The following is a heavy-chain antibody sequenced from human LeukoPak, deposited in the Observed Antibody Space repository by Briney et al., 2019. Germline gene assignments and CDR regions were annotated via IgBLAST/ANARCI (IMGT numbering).Heavy chain of an antibody. D-gene: IGHD3-10*01. CDR3: AREQSMVRGVTSFDY. J-gene: IGHJ4*02. CDR1: GFTFSSYW. CDR2: IKQDGSEK. V-gene: IGHV3-7*01. Sequence: GGTLRLSCAASGFTFSSYWMSWVRQAPGKGLEWVANIKQDGSEKYYVDSVKGRFTISRDNAKNSLYLQMNSLRAEDTAVYSCAREQSMVRGVTSFDYWGQGTLVTVSS.